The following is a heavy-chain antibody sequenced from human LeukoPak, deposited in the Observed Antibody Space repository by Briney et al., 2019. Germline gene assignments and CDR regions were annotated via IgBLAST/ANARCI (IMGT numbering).Heavy chain of an antibody. CDR2: IYYSGST. Sequence: PSETLSLTCTVSGGSISSYYWSWIRQPPGKGLGWIGCIYYSGSTNYNPSLKSRVTISVDTSKNQFSLKLSSVTAADTAVYYCARAAQGDDGSGSLEAFDYWGQGTLVTVSS. D-gene: IGHD3-10*01. CDR1: GGSISSYY. V-gene: IGHV4-59*01. J-gene: IGHJ4*02. CDR3: ARAAQGDDGSGSLEAFDY.